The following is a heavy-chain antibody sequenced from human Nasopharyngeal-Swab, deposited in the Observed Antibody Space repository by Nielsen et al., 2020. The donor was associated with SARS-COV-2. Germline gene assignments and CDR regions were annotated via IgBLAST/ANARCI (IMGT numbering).Heavy chain of an antibody. V-gene: IGHV4-30-2*01. Sequence: LRPPCAVPVGSISSGGCSWSWIRQPPGKGLVWIGFIVHSGSTYYNPSLKSRVTISVDRSKNQFSLKLSSVTAADTAVYYCAGYCSSTSCYKDDAFDIWGQGTMVTVSS. CDR2: IVHSGST. J-gene: IGHJ3*02. D-gene: IGHD2-2*03. CDR3: AGYCSSTSCYKDDAFDI. CDR1: VGSISSGGCS.